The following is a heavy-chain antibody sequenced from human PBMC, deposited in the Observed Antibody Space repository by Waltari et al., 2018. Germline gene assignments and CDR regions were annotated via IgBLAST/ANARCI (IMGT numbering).Heavy chain of an antibody. CDR3: ASLEGTTVIGGY. J-gene: IGHJ4*02. CDR1: GFSFSNYD. Sequence: EVQLVESGGGLVQSGGSLRLSCTASGFSFSNYDMNWVRQAPGKGLEWVSYISSGGSPIYYADSMKGRFTVSRDNAKNSVHPQMNSLRAGDTAMYYCASLEGTTVIGGYWGQGTLVTVSS. V-gene: IGHV3-48*04. D-gene: IGHD2-21*01. CDR2: ISSGGSPI.